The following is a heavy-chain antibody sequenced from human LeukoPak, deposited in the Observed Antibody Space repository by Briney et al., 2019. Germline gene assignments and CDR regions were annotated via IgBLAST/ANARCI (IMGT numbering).Heavy chain of an antibody. CDR3: AKSSGESSAYRVDY. CDR1: GFTFSDYG. Sequence: GGSLRLSCAASGFTFSDYGMHWVRQAPGKGLDWVGVISYDGSNQYYADSVKGRFTISRDNSKNTLYLQMNSLRDEDTAVYYCAKSSGESSAYRVDYWGQGTLVTVSS. CDR2: ISYDGSNQ. J-gene: IGHJ4*02. V-gene: IGHV3-30*18. D-gene: IGHD3-22*01.